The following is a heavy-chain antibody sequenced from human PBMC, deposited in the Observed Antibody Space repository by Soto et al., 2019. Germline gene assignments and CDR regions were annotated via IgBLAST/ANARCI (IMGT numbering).Heavy chain of an antibody. CDR1: GFTFSSYE. D-gene: IGHD3-9*01. Sequence: GSLRLSCAASGFTFSSYEMNWVRQAPGKGLEWVSYISSSGSTIYYADSVKGRFTISRDNAKNSLYLQMNSLRAEDTAVYYCARVGYDILTGSSGYFDYWGQGTLVTVS. V-gene: IGHV3-48*03. CDR3: ARVGYDILTGSSGYFDY. J-gene: IGHJ4*02. CDR2: ISSSGSTI.